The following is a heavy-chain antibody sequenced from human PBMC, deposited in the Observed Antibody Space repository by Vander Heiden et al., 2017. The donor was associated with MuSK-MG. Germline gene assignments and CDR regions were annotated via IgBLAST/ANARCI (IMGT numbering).Heavy chain of an antibody. J-gene: IGHJ3*02. CDR3: ARPNDADAFDI. CDR1: AGSISRSY. CDR2: IYYSGST. V-gene: IGHV4-59*01. Sequence: QVQLQESGPGLVNPSETLSLTCPVSAGSISRSYWSWIRQPPGKGLEGIGYIYYSGSTNYNPSLKSRVTISIDTSKNQFSLKVSSVTAADTAVYYCARPNDADAFDIWGQGTMVTVSS.